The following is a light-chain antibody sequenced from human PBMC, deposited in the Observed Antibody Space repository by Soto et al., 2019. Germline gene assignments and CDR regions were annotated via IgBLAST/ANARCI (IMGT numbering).Light chain of an antibody. CDR2: DAS. Sequence: EIVLTQSPATLSLSPGETATLSSRASQSVSSSLAWYQQKPGQTPGLLIYDASNRATGIPARFSGSGSGTDFTLTVGSLEPEDFAVYYCQQRSSWPLTFGGGTKVEIK. J-gene: IGKJ4*01. CDR1: QSVSSS. V-gene: IGKV3-11*01. CDR3: QQRSSWPLT.